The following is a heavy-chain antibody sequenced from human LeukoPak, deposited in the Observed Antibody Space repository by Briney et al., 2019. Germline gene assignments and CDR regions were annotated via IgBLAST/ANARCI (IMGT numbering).Heavy chain of an antibody. CDR3: ARVPAAISPLYYFDY. D-gene: IGHD2-2*02. J-gene: IGHJ4*02. V-gene: IGHV3-7*01. CDR1: GFTFSSYW. Sequence: GGSLRLPCAASGFTFSSYWMSWVRQAPGKGLEWVANIKQDGSEKYYVDSVKGRFTISRDNAKNSLYLQMNSLRAEDTAVYYCARVPAAISPLYYFDYWGQGTLVTVSS. CDR2: IKQDGSEK.